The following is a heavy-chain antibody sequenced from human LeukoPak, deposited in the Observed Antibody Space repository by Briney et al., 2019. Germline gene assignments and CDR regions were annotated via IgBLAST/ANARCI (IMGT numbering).Heavy chain of an antibody. CDR1: GFTFSSYA. CDR3: VKGGYCSSTNCYYYYGMDV. CDR2: ISYDGSNN. J-gene: IGHJ6*02. Sequence: PGRSLRLSCAASGFTFSSYAMHWVRQAPGKGLEWVAVISYDGSNNYYADSVKGRFTISRDNSKDTLYLQMSSLRAEDTAVYYCVKGGYCSSTNCYYYYGMDVWGQGTTVIVSS. V-gene: IGHV3-30*18. D-gene: IGHD2-2*01.